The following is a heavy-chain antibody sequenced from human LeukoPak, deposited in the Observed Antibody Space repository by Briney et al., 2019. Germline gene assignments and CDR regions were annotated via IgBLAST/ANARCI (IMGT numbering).Heavy chain of an antibody. CDR2: IGPTGDT. Sequence: GGSLRVSCAASGFTFSSSDMHWVRQPTGKPLEWVSAIGPTGDTYYPDSVRGRFTISRENAKNSLYLQLNSLTAGDTAVYFCARSAGYCINGVCYTSYFDLWGRGTLVTVSS. J-gene: IGHJ2*01. V-gene: IGHV3-13*01. D-gene: IGHD2-8*01. CDR1: GFTFSSSD. CDR3: ARSAGYCINGVCYTSYFDL.